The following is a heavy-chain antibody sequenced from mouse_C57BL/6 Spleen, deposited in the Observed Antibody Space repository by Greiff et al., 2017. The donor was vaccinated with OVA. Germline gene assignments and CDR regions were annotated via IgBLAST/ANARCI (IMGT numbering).Heavy chain of an antibody. Sequence: EVKLVESGGGLVKPGGSLKLSCAASGFTFSDYGMHWVRQAPEKGLEWVAYISSGSSTIYYADKLKGRFTIPRDNAKNTQFLQMTRLRSEDTAIYYCAIYDCYYDYAMDYWGQGTSVTVSS. CDR3: AIYDCYYDYAMDY. J-gene: IGHJ4*01. V-gene: IGHV5-17*01. D-gene: IGHD2-3*01. CDR1: GFTFSDYG. CDR2: ISSGSSTI.